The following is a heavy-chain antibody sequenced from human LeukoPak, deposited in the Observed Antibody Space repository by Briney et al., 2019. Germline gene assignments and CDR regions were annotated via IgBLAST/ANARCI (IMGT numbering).Heavy chain of an antibody. V-gene: IGHV1-69*05. Sequence: GASVKVSCKASGGTFSSYAISWVRQAPGQGLEWMGGIIPIFGTANYAQKFQGRVTITTDESTSTAYMELSSLRSEDTAVYYCATRMGDFGYTNSWYLSAFDIWGQGTMVTVSS. CDR3: ATRMGDFGYTNSWYLSAFDI. CDR2: IIPIFGTA. J-gene: IGHJ3*02. D-gene: IGHD6-13*01. CDR1: GGTFSSYA.